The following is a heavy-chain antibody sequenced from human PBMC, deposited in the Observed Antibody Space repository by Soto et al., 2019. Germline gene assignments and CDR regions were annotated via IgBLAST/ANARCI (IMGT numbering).Heavy chain of an antibody. J-gene: IGHJ4*02. CDR2: IKPDGSQG. CDR3: ARGLGYCISTSCSKYDY. V-gene: IGHV3-7*03. D-gene: IGHD2-2*01. CDR1: GFTFSSYA. Sequence: PGGSLRLSCAASGFTFSSYAMSWVRQAPGKGLEWVANIKPDGSQGFYVDSVKGRFTISRDNSKNTLYLQMNSLRAEDTAVYYCARGLGYCISTSCSKYDYWGQGTLVPVSS.